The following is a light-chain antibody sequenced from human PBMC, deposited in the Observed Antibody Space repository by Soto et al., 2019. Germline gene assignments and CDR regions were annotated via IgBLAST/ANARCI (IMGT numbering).Light chain of an antibody. CDR1: QDISHF. Sequence: DIQLTQSPSSLSASVGDRVTFTCRASQDISHFLAWYQQRPGEVPRLLIYGAYTLQSGVSSRFSGSGFGTDFTLTIASLQPEDVGTYYCQKYNKDSPATFGPGTKVEIK. CDR2: GAY. V-gene: IGKV1-27*01. J-gene: IGKJ1*01. CDR3: QKYNKDSPAT.